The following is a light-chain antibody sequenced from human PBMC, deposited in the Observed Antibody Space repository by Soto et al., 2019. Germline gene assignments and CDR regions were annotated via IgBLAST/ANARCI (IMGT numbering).Light chain of an antibody. CDR1: QTLANY. CDR3: QQRSNWIFA. V-gene: IGKV3-11*01. J-gene: IGKJ3*01. Sequence: EVVLTQSPATLSLSPGERATLSCRASQTLANYLAWYQQRPGQAPRLLIYDASNRATGIPARFSGSGSGTDFTLTISSLEPEDSAVYYCQQRSNWIFAFGPGTKVDL. CDR2: DAS.